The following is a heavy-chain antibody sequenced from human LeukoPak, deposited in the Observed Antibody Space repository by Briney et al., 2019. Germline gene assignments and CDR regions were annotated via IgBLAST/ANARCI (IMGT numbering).Heavy chain of an antibody. V-gene: IGHV4-39*01. CDR3: ARHTYWGYQVS. CDR1: GGSISSPSYS. J-gene: IGHJ5*02. D-gene: IGHD2-8*02. Sequence: SGTLSLTCTVSGGSISSPSYSWGWIRQPPGKGLEWIGSFYYSDTTYYNPSFKRRVTISVDASKNQFSLKLSSVTAADTAVYYCARHTYWGYQVSWGQGSLVIVSS. CDR2: FYYSDTT.